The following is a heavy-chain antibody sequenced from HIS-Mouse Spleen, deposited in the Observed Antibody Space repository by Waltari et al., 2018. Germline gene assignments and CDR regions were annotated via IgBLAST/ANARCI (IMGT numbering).Heavy chain of an antibody. J-gene: IGHJ2*01. D-gene: IGHD1-1*01. Sequence: QEWVAVIWYDGSNKYYADSVKGRFTISRDNSKNTLYLQMNSLRAEDTAVYYCAKAGYRTTGTAFYWYFDLWGRGTLVTVSS. CDR3: AKAGYRTTGTAFYWYFDL. CDR2: IWYDGSNK. V-gene: IGHV3-33*06.